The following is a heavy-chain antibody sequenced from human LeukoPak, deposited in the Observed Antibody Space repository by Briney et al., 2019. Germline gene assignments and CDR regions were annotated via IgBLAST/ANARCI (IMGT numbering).Heavy chain of an antibody. J-gene: IGHJ6*03. D-gene: IGHD6-6*01. V-gene: IGHV3-7*01. CDR1: GFTFSSYW. Sequence: PGGSLRLSCAASGFTFSSYWMSWVRQAPGKGLEWVAYIKQDVTEKYYVDSVKGRFTISRDNAKNSLYLQMNSLRAEDTAVYYCARDYKSIAARLGDVLGYYYYMDVWGKGTTVTVSS. CDR2: IKQDVTEK. CDR3: ARDYKSIAARLGDVLGYYYYMDV.